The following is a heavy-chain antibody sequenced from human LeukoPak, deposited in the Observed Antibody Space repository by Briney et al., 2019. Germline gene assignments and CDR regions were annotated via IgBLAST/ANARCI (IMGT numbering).Heavy chain of an antibody. J-gene: IGHJ4*02. CDR1: GYTFTGYY. Sequence: GASVKVSCKASGYTFTGYYMHWVRQAPGQGLEWMGWINPNSGGTNYAQKFQGRVTLTSDTSISTAYMELSRLTSDDTAVYYCARDPSGDSSGYPFDYWGQGTVVTVSS. CDR2: INPNSGGT. V-gene: IGHV1-2*02. D-gene: IGHD3-22*01. CDR3: ARDPSGDSSGYPFDY.